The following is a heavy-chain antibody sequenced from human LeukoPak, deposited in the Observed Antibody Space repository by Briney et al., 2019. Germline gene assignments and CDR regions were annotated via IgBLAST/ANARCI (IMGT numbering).Heavy chain of an antibody. CDR2: IRGSGGST. V-gene: IGHV3-23*01. J-gene: IGHJ4*02. Sequence: GGSRKPSCAAPGFPFGSYAMSWFGQLPGKGRSGASPIRGSGGSTYYADSVKGRFTISRDNAKNSLYLQMNSLRAEDTAVYYCASRTYYDFWSGYSPFDYWGQGTLVTVSS. CDR1: GFPFGSYA. CDR3: ASRTYYDFWSGYSPFDY. D-gene: IGHD3-3*01.